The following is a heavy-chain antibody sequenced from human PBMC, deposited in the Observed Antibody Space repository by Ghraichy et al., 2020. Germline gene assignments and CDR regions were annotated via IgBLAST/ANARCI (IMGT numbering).Heavy chain of an antibody. D-gene: IGHD4-17*01. J-gene: IGHJ5*02. CDR3: ASTSHRYGDYVNDWFDP. V-gene: IGHV4-4*02. CDR2: IYHSGST. Sequence: SETLSLTCAVSGGSISSSNWWSWVRQPPGKGLEWIGEIYHSGSTNYNPSLKSRVTISVDKSKNQFSLKLSSVTAADTAVCYCASTSHRYGDYVNDWFDPWGQGTLVTVSS. CDR1: GGSISSSNW.